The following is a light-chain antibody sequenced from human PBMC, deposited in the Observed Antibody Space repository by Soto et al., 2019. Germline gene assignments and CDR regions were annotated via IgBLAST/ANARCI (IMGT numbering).Light chain of an antibody. CDR3: LSFTSSFTYI. J-gene: IGLJ1*01. CDR2: GNS. CDR1: SANIGAGYD. Sequence: QSVLTQPPSLSGAPGQRVTISCTGSSANIGAGYDVHWYQQLPRTAPKLLIYGNSNRPSGVPDRFSASKSGTSASLAITGLQAEDEADYYCLSFTSSFTYIFGTGTKVTVL. V-gene: IGLV1-40*01.